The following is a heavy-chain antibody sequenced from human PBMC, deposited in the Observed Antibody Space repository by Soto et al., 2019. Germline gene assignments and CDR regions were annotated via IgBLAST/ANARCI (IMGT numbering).Heavy chain of an antibody. CDR2: AHHSGRT. CDR3: ARSEATGLDY. J-gene: IGHJ4*02. D-gene: IGHD1-26*01. V-gene: IGHV4-4*02. CDR1: GGSMSSSNW. Sequence: QVQLQESGPGLVKPSGTLSLTCTVSGGSMSSSNWWNWVRQSPGKGLEWIGEAHHSGRTNYNPSLXSXAXLXXDKSKNHLSPKLTSVTAADTAVYYCARSEATGLDYWGQGTLVTVSS.